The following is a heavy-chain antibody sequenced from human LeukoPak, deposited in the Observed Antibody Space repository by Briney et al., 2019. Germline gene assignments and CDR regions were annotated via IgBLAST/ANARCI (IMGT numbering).Heavy chain of an antibody. V-gene: IGHV4-34*01. J-gene: IGHJ3*02. CDR2: INYSGNT. CDR3: ARANPRSDDAFDI. Sequence: SETLSLTCAVYGGSFSTYSWSWIRQPPGKGLEWIGDINYSGNTNYNPSFKSRVIASIDTSKNQFSLKLSSVTAADTAVYYCARANPRSDDAFDIWSQGTMVTVSS. D-gene: IGHD1-14*01. CDR1: GGSFSTYS.